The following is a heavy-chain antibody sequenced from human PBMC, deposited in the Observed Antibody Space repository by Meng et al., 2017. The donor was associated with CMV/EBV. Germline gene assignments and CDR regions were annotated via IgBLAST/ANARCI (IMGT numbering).Heavy chain of an antibody. J-gene: IGHJ4*02. CDR1: GFTFSSYA. V-gene: IGHV3-23*01. CDR3: TGSQWELLVS. D-gene: IGHD1-26*01. Sequence: GESLKISCAASGFTFSSYAMSWVRQAPGKGLEWVSAISGSGGSTYYADSVKGRFTIFRDNSKNTLYLQMNSLRAEDTAVYYCTGSQWELLVSWGQGTLVTVSS. CDR2: ISGSGGST.